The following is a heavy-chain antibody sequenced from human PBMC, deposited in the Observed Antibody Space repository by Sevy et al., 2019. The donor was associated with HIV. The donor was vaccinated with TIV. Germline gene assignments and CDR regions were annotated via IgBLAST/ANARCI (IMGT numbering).Heavy chain of an antibody. V-gene: IGHV3-23*01. CDR1: GFSFSSYS. CDR2: ISGSGGRI. J-gene: IGHJ4*02. Sequence: LSLTCAASGFSFSSYSVSWVRQAPGKGLEWVSAISGSGGRIYYADSVKGRFTISRDNSKNTLYLQMNSLRAEDTAVYYCATEGLSGYDAPFAYWGQGTLVTVSS. CDR3: ATEGLSGYDAPFAY. D-gene: IGHD5-12*01.